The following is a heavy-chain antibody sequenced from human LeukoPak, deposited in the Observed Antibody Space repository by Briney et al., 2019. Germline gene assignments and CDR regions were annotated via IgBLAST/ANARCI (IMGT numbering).Heavy chain of an antibody. Sequence: GESLKISCKGSGYSFTSYWIGWVRQTPGKGLEWMGVIYPGDSRTRYNPSFEGQVTISADKSINTAYLQWSSLKASDTAMYYCARGSLGSGYWGQGTLVTVSS. J-gene: IGHJ4*02. V-gene: IGHV5-51*01. CDR3: ARGSLGSGY. CDR1: GYSFTSYW. CDR2: IYPGDSRT. D-gene: IGHD3-10*01.